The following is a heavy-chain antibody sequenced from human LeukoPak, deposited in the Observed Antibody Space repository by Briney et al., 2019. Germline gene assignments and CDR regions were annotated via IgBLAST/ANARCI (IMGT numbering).Heavy chain of an antibody. Sequence: SETLSLTCAVYGGSFSGYYWSWIRQPPGKGLEWIGEINHSGSTNYNPSLKSRVTISVDTSKNQFSLKLSSVTAADTAVYYCARRIQLTYYFAYWGQGTLVTVSS. J-gene: IGHJ4*02. CDR3: ARRIQLTYYFAY. V-gene: IGHV4-34*01. D-gene: IGHD5-18*01. CDR1: GGSFSGYY. CDR2: INHSGST.